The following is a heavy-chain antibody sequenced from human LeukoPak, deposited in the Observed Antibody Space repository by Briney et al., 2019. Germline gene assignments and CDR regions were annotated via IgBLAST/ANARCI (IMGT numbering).Heavy chain of an antibody. D-gene: IGHD4-17*01. J-gene: IGHJ3*02. CDR2: IRSTSTTI. CDR3: VRNDGDDAFDI. V-gene: IGHV3-48*01. CDR1: GYTFRCYM. Sequence: GALLLSCAASGYTFRCYMMNWCRQAPGRGVERVSYIRSTSTTIYYKDSVKGRFTISRDNAKNSLYLHMTSLRVEDTAVYYCVRNDGDDAFDIWGQGTMVTVSS.